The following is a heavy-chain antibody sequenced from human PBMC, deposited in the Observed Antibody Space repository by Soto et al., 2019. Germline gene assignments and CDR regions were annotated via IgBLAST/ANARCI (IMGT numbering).Heavy chain of an antibody. Sequence: SETLSLTCAVYGGSFSGYYWSWIRQPPGKGLEWIGEINHSGSTNYNPSLKSRVTISVDTSKNQFSLKLSSVTAADTAVYYCARAGVDSSIAASYYYYYMDVWGKGTTVTVSS. CDR3: ARAGVDSSIAASYYYYYMDV. D-gene: IGHD6-6*01. J-gene: IGHJ6*03. CDR2: INHSGST. CDR1: GGSFSGYY. V-gene: IGHV4-34*01.